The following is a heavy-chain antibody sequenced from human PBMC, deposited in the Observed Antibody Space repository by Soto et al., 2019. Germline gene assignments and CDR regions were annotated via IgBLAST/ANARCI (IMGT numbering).Heavy chain of an antibody. CDR3: AMTLYYILSGYYRAYYDY. J-gene: IGHJ4*02. V-gene: IGHV1-69*04. CDR1: GYTFTSYG. CDR2: IIPILGIA. Sequence: ASVKVSCKASGYTFTSYGISWVRQAPGQGLEWMGRIIPILGIANYAQKFQGRVTITADKSTSTAYMELSSLRSEDTAVYYCAMTLYYILSGYYRAYYDYCGQGTLVPVSS. D-gene: IGHD3-9*01.